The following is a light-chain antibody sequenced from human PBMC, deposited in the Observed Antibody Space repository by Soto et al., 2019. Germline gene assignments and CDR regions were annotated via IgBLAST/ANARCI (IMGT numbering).Light chain of an antibody. CDR2: LNSDGSH. J-gene: IGLJ2*01. V-gene: IGLV4-69*01. Sequence: QLVLTQSPSASASLGASVKLTCTLSSGHSSYAIAWHQQQPEKGPRYLMKLNSDGSHSKGDGIPDRFSGSGSGAERYLTISSLQSEDEADYYCQTSGVFGGGTKLTVL. CDR3: QTSGV. CDR1: SGHSSYA.